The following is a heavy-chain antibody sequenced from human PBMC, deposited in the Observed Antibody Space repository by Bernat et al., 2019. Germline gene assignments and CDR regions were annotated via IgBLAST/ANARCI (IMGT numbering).Heavy chain of an antibody. D-gene: IGHD3-16*01. J-gene: IGHJ4*02. CDR2: ISGSGGGT. CDR3: AKGGAGVPIDY. CDR1: GFTFNSYA. V-gene: IGHV3-23*01. Sequence: EVQLLESGGGLVQPGGSLRLSCAASGFTFNSYAMSWVRQAPGKGLEWVSTISGSGGGTYYADSVSGRFTISRDNSKKTLYLQMNRLRGEDTDLYYCAKGGAGVPIDYWGQGTLVTVSS.